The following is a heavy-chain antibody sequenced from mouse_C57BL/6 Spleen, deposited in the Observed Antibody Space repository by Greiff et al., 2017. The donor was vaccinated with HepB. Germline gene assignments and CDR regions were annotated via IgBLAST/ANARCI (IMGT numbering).Heavy chain of an antibody. J-gene: IGHJ2*01. D-gene: IGHD2-1*01. Sequence: EVQGVESGGDLVKPGGSLKLSCAASGFTFSSYGMSWVRQTPDKRLEWVATISSGGSYTYYPDSVKGRFTISRDNAKNTLYLQMSSLKSEDTAMYYCARQGYYFGDYWGQGTTLTVSS. V-gene: IGHV5-6*01. CDR2: ISSGGSYT. CDR3: ARQGYYFGDY. CDR1: GFTFSSYG.